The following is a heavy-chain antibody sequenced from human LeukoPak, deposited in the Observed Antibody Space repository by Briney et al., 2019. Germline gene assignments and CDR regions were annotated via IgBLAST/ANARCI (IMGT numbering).Heavy chain of an antibody. J-gene: IGHJ5*01. CDR2: ILPIFGTA. CDR1: GYSFTAYY. D-gene: IGHD3-9*01. V-gene: IGHV1-69*13. Sequence: ASVKVSCKASGYSFTAYYIHWVRQAPGQGLEWMGGILPIFGTAIYAQKFQGRVTVTADEPTSTAYMELSSLRSEDTAVYYCARAEDQGRYFDWLPGFASWGQGTLVTVSS. CDR3: ARAEDQGRYFDWLPGFAS.